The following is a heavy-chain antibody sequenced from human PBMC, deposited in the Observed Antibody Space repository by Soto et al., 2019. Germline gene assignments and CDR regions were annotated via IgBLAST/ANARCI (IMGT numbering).Heavy chain of an antibody. CDR1: GGSFSGYY. J-gene: IGHJ5*02. D-gene: IGHD6-13*01. V-gene: IGHV4-34*01. CDR3: ARGPTSSSWYVWFDP. Sequence: PSETLSLTCAVYGGSFSGYYWSWIRQPPGKGLEWIGEINHSGSTNYNPSLKSRVTISVDTSKNQFSLKLSSVTAADTAVYYCARGPTSSSWYVWFDPWGQGTLVTVSP. CDR2: INHSGST.